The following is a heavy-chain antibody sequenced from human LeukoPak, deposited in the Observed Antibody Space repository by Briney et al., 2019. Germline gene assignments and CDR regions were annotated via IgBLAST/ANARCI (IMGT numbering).Heavy chain of an antibody. J-gene: IGHJ6*03. V-gene: IGHV3-43*02. D-gene: IGHD4-17*01. Sequence: GGSLRLSCAASGFTFDDYAMYWVRQAPGKGLEWVSLISGDGGRIYYADSVKGRFTISRDNSKNSLYLQMNSLRTEDTALYYCTTRAETTVTTGYRYYYYYYMDVWGKGTTVTVSS. CDR3: TTRAETTVTTGYRYYYYYYMDV. CDR2: ISGDGGRI. CDR1: GFTFDDYA.